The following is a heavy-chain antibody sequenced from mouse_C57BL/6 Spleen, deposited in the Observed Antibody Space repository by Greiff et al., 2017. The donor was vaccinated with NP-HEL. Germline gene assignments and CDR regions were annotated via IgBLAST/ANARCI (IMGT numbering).Heavy chain of an antibody. D-gene: IGHD1-1*01. J-gene: IGHJ2*01. V-gene: IGHV5-4*01. CDR1: GFTFSSYA. CDR3: ARDKTTGSSFGRYFDY. Sequence: EVKLVESGGGLVKPGGSLKLSCAASGFTFSSYAMSWVRQTPEKRLEWVATISDGGSYTYYPDNVKGRFTISRDNAKNNLYLQMSHLKSEDTAMYYCARDKTTGSSFGRYFDYWGQGTTLTVSS. CDR2: ISDGGSYT.